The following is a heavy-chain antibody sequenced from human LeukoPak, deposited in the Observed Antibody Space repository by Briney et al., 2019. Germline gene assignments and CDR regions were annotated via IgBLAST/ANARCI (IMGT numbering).Heavy chain of an antibody. CDR3: AKTKEPSSITMIGDASDI. J-gene: IGHJ3*02. Sequence: GGSLRLSCAASGFTFSSYAMSWVRQAPGKGLEWVSAISGSGGSTYYADSVKGRFTISRDNSKNTLYLQMNSLRAEDTAVYYCAKTKEPSSITMIGDASDIWGQGTMVTVSS. CDR2: ISGSGGST. D-gene: IGHD3-22*01. V-gene: IGHV3-23*01. CDR1: GFTFSSYA.